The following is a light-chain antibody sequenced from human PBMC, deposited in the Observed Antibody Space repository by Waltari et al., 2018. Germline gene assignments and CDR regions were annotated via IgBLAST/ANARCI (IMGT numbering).Light chain of an antibody. CDR2: GAS. CDR3: QHYLRLPVT. CDR1: QSVSRA. Sequence: EIVLPQSPGTLSLSLGERATDSSRASQSVSRALAWYQQKPGQAPRLLIYGASTRATGIPDRFSGSGSGTDFSLTISRLEPDDFAVYYCQHYLRLPVTFGQGTTVEI. V-gene: IGKV3-20*01. J-gene: IGKJ1*01.